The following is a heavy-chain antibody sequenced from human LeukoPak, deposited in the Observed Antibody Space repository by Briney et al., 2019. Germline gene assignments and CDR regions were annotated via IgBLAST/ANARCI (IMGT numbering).Heavy chain of an antibody. J-gene: IGHJ4*02. CDR3: ASSTSLLWFGESGYFDY. CDR1: GFTFSSYE. CDR2: ISSSGSTI. D-gene: IGHD3-10*01. V-gene: IGHV3-48*03. Sequence: PGGSLRLSCAASGFTFSSYEMNWVRQAPGKGLEWVSYISSSGSTIYYADSVKGRFTISRDNAKNSLYLQMNSLRAEDTAVYYCASSTSLLWFGESGYFDYWGQGTLVTVSS.